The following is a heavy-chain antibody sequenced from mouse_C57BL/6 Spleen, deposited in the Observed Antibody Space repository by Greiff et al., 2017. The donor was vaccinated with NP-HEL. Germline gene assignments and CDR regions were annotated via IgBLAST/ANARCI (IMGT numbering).Heavy chain of an antibody. CDR3: ARCSPFYDGYYGFAY. J-gene: IGHJ3*01. V-gene: IGHV1-81*01. CDR1: GYTFTSYG. CDR2: IYPRSGNT. D-gene: IGHD2-3*01. Sequence: QVQLQQSGAELARPGASVKLSCKASGYTFTSYGISWVKQRTGQGLEWIGEIYPRSGNTYYNEKFKGKATLTADKSSSTAYMELRSLTSEDSAVYFCARCSPFYDGYYGFAYWGQGTLVTVSA.